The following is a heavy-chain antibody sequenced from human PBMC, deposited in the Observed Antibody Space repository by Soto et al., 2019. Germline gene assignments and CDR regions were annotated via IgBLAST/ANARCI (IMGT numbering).Heavy chain of an antibody. J-gene: IGHJ2*01. CDR1: GDSVSSNNAA. D-gene: IGHD6-25*01. V-gene: IGHV6-1*01. CDR2: TYYRSKWYN. CDR3: ASHKRGHWYFNL. Sequence: SKTLSLTCGISGDSVSSNNAAWNWIRQSPSRGLEWLGRTYYRSKWYNDYAVSVKSRITINPDTSKNQFSLQLNSVTPEDTAVYYCASHKRGHWYFNLWGRGTLVTV.